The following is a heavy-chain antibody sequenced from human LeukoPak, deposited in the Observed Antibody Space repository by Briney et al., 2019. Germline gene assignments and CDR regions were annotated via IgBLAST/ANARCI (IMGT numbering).Heavy chain of an antibody. CDR1: GYTFTSYY. Sequence: GASVKVSCKASGYTFTSYYMHWVRQAPGQGLEWMGIINPSGGSTTYAQRFQGRVTMTRDMSTSTVYMELSSLRSEDTAVCYCARVGYSDWFMGFAPDIDVFDIWGQGTMVTVSS. V-gene: IGHV1-46*01. J-gene: IGHJ3*02. D-gene: IGHD3-9*01. CDR2: INPSGGST. CDR3: ARVGYSDWFMGFAPDIDVFDI.